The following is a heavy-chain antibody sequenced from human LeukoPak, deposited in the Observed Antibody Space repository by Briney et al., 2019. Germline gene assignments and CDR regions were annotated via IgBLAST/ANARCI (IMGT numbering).Heavy chain of an antibody. CDR2: IYYSGST. CDR1: GGSISSYY. J-gene: IGHJ4*02. CDR3: TRGLDRSSWYNY. D-gene: IGHD6-13*01. V-gene: IGHV4-59*01. Sequence: SETLSLTCTVSGGSISSYYWSWIRQPPGKGLEWIGYIYYSGSTNYNPSLKSRVTISVDTSKNQFSLKLSSVTAADTAVYYCTRGLDRSSWYNYWGQGTLVTVSS.